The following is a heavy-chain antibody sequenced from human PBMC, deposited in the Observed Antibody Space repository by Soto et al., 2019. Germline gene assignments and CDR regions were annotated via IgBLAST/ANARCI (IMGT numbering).Heavy chain of an antibody. V-gene: IGHV4-59*01. CDR1: GGSLSSYY. Sequence: SETLSLTCTVSGGSLSSYYWSWIRQPPGKGLEWIGYIYYSGSTNYNPSLKSRVTISVDTSKNQFSLKLSSVTAADTAVYYCARGGYSYGSWSGYYHKGIHFCDQGTTGTVSS. CDR2: IYYSGST. CDR3: ARGGYSYGSWSGYYHKGIHF. J-gene: IGHJ6*02. D-gene: IGHD5-18*01.